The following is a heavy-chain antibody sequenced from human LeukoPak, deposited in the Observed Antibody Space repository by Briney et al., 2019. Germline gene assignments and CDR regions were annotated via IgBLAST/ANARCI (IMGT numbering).Heavy chain of an antibody. D-gene: IGHD3-9*01. CDR3: ATNPLYYDILTGTIFDY. CDR1: GLTFSSYA. J-gene: IGHJ4*02. CDR2: ISYDGSNK. Sequence: GGSQRLSCAASGLTFSSYAMHWVRQAPGKGLEWVADISYDGSNKYYADSVKGRFTISRDNSKNTLYLQMNSLRAEDTAVYYCATNPLYYDILTGTIFDYWGQGTLVTVSS. V-gene: IGHV3-30*04.